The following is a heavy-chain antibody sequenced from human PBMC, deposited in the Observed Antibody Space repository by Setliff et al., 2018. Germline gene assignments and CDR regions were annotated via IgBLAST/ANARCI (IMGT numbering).Heavy chain of an antibody. V-gene: IGHV3-13*04. D-gene: IGHD5-12*01. J-gene: IGHJ5*02. CDR1: GFTFSRYD. CDR3: ARDDDTTSRYSRFEH. CDR2: TAAAGDT. Sequence: PGGSLRLSCAASGFTFSRYDIHWVRQVTGKGLEWVSGTAAAGDTYYADSVKARFTISRDNSQNTVYLQMDSLRAEDTAVYYCARDDDTTSRYSRFEHWGQGTPVTVSS.